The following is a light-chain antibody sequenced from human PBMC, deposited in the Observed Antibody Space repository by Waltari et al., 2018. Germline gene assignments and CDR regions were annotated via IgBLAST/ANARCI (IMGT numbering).Light chain of an antibody. V-gene: IGLV1-44*01. CDR3: ASWDASLNGWV. CDR1: RPNIGSNS. CDR2: FTD. Sequence: QSVLTQPPSASGTPGQRVTISCSGCRPNIGSNSVHLFQQLPGTAPRLFSYFTDQRPSGVPGRFSGSKSGTSASLAISGLQSGDEADYYCASWDASLNGWVFGGGTKLTVL. J-gene: IGLJ3*02.